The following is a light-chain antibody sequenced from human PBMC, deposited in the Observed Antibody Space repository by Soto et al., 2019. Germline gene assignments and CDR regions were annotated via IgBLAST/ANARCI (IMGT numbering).Light chain of an antibody. CDR3: QHYYTSYTT. J-gene: IGKJ1*01. CDR2: GAS. CDR1: ESVTSNY. V-gene: IGKV3-20*01. Sequence: EIVLTQSPGTLSLSPGERATLSCGASESVTSNYLAWYQQKPGQAPRLLIFGASTRATGIPDRFSGSGSGTDFTLTISRLEPEDSEVYYCQHYYTSYTTFGQGTKVDIK.